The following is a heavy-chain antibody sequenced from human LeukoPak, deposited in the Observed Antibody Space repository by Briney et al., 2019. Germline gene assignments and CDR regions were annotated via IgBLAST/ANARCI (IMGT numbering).Heavy chain of an antibody. J-gene: IGHJ3*02. CDR2: IKHDGNEK. CDR1: GFTFKSHW. Sequence: GGSLRLSCEVSGFTFKSHWMNWVRQAPGKGLQWVATIKHDGNEKHYVDSVKGRFTISRDNAKNSLYLQMNSLRAEDTAVYYCASDPQSFGVVIQAQEIGFAFDIWGQGTMVTVSS. CDR3: ASDPQSFGVVIQAQEIGFAFDI. D-gene: IGHD3-3*01. V-gene: IGHV3-7*01.